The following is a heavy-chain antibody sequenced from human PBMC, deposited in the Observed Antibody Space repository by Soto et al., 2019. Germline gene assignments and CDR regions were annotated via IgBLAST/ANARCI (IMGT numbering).Heavy chain of an antibody. CDR2: VIPNLGVT. J-gene: IGHJ4*02. CDR1: GGTLSIDT. V-gene: IGHV1-69*04. Sequence: SVKVYCKASGGTLSIDTVSWVRQATGQGFEWMGRVIPNLGVTNYAKKFQGRFTIVVDTSTSTAYMELNSLRYEDTAVYYCARDKGYCSDTSCPDFDYWGQGTLVTVSS. CDR3: ARDKGYCSDTSCPDFDY. D-gene: IGHD2-15*01.